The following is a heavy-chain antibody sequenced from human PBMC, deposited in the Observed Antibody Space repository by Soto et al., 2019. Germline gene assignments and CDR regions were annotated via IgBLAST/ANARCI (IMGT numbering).Heavy chain of an antibody. CDR2: ISAYDGDT. CDR3: ARGGFYDSSGARNYYYYGMNV. D-gene: IGHD3-22*01. Sequence: QVQLVQSGAEVKKPGASVKVSCKASGYTFTSYGINWVRQAPGQGLEWLGWISAYDGDTNYAQILQGRVSMTTDTSTKTAYMELRSLRSDDTAMYYCARGGFYDSSGARNYYYYGMNVWGQGTTVTVSS. V-gene: IGHV1-18*01. CDR1: GYTFTSYG. J-gene: IGHJ6*02.